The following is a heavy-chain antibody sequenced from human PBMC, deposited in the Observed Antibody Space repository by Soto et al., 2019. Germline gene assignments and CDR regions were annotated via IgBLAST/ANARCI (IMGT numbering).Heavy chain of an antibody. CDR1: GFTFSSYG. J-gene: IGHJ6*02. D-gene: IGHD2-2*01. CDR3: AKDNTAAIYYYGMDV. Sequence: QVQLMESGGGVVQPGRSLRLSCAASGFTFSSYGMHWVRQAPGKGLEWVAVISYDGSNKYYADSVKGRFTISRDNSKNTLYLQMNSLRAEDTAVYYCAKDNTAAIYYYGMDVWGQGTTVTVSS. CDR2: ISYDGSNK. V-gene: IGHV3-30*18.